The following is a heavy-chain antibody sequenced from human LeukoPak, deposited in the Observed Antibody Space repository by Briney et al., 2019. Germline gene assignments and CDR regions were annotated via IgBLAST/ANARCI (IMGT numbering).Heavy chain of an antibody. D-gene: IGHD3-3*01. CDR3: AKGFVDFWSGWDAFDI. CDR1: GFTFSSYA. V-gene: IGHV3-23*01. J-gene: IGHJ3*02. CDR2: ISGSGGST. Sequence: GGSLRLSCAASGFTFSSYAMSWVRQAPGKGLEWVSAISGSGGSTYYADSVKGRFTISRDNSKNTLYLQMNSLRAEDTAVYYCAKGFVDFWSGWDAFDIWGQGTMVTVSS.